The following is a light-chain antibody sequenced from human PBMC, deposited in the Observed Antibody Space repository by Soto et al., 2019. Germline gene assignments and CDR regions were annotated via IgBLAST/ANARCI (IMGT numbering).Light chain of an antibody. CDR3: CSYASGNTLL. CDR1: SSDVGGYNY. CDR2: EVT. J-gene: IGLJ2*01. V-gene: IGLV2-23*02. Sequence: QSALTQPASVSGSPGQSITISCTGTSSDVGGYNYVSWYQHHPGTAPKLILYEVTKRPSGVSNRFSGSKSGNTASLTISGLQTEDDSHYYCCSYASGNTLLFGGGTKVTVL.